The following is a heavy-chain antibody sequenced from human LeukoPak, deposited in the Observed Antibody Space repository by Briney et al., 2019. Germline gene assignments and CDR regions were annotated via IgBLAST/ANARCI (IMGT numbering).Heavy chain of an antibody. CDR2: ISISSSTI. D-gene: IGHD3-3*01. V-gene: IGHV3-48*01. CDR3: ARDPHHYDFWNRMDV. J-gene: IGHJ6*04. CDR1: GFTFSSYS. Sequence: PGGSLRLSCAASGFTFSSYSMNWVRQAPGKGLEWVSYISISSSTISYADSVKGRFTISRDNAKNSLFLQMNSLRAEDTAVYYCARDPHHYDFWNRMDVWGKGTTVTVSS.